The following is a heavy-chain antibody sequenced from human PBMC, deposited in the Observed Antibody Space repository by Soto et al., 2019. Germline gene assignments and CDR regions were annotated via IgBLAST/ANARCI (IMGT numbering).Heavy chain of an antibody. Sequence: ASVKVSCKASGGTFSSYAISWVRQAPGQGLEWMGGIIPIFGTANYAQKFQGRVTITADESTSTAYTELSSLRSEDTAVYYCARVHYDFWSGSYTGNYYYYGMDVWGQGTTVTAP. D-gene: IGHD3-3*01. V-gene: IGHV1-69*13. CDR3: ARVHYDFWSGSYTGNYYYYGMDV. CDR1: GGTFSSYA. J-gene: IGHJ6*02. CDR2: IIPIFGTA.